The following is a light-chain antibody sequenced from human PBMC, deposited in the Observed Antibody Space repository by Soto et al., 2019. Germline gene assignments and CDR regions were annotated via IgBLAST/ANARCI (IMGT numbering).Light chain of an antibody. Sequence: EVVLTQSPGTLSLSPGESATLSCRASQSVRGNYFAWYQQRPGQAPRLLVYGPSVRAAGIPDRFRGSGSRTDFNLTINRVEPEDVAVYYCHQFGMSPFTFGPGTTLDIK. CDR3: HQFGMSPFT. CDR2: GPS. V-gene: IGKV3-20*01. J-gene: IGKJ3*01. CDR1: QSVRGNY.